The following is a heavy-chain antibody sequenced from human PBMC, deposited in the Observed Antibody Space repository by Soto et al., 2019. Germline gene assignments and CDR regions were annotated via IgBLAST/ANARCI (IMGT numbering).Heavy chain of an antibody. D-gene: IGHD3-22*01. J-gene: IGHJ4*01. CDR3: ARGRLSSYYYDSSGYPYYFDC. Sequence: GSSVKVSCKDSGGTFSSYAIRWGRQAPGQGLEWMGGIIPIFGTANYAQKFQGRVTITADESTSTAYMELSSLRSEDTAVYYCARGRLSSYYYDSSGYPYYFDCWG. CDR2: IIPIFGTA. V-gene: IGHV1-69*13. CDR1: GGTFSSYA.